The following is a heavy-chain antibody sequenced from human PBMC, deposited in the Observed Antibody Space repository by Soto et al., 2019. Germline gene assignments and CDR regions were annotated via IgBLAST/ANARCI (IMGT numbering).Heavy chain of an antibody. Sequence: EVQLVESGGGLVQPGGSLRLSCEASGFTFRHYDMHWVRQGTGKGLEWVSGISAAGDQDYADALEGRFTISRENAQNSSFLQMNSLRVGDTAVYYCARTDRDFYGVDVWGQGTTVIVSS. CDR2: ISAAGDQ. CDR3: ARTDRDFYGVDV. V-gene: IGHV3-13*05. CDR1: GFTFRHYD. J-gene: IGHJ6*02.